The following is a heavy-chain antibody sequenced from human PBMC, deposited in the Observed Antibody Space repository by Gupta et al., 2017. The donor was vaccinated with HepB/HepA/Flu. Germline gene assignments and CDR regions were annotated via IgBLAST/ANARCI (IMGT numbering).Heavy chain of an antibody. CDR2: INHSGST. D-gene: IGHD4-17*01. J-gene: IGHJ5*02. Sequence: QVQLQQWGAGLLKPSETLSLTCAVYGESFSTYYWSWIRQPPGRGLEWIGEINHSGSTNYNPSLKSRVTISVDTSKNQFSLKLSSVTAADTAVYYCARELTTVTSNWFDPWGQGTLVTVSS. CDR3: ARELTTVTSNWFDP. CDR1: GESFSTYY. V-gene: IGHV4-34*01.